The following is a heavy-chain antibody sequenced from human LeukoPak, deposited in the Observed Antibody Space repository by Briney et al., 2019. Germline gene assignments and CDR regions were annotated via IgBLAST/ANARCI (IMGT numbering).Heavy chain of an antibody. Sequence: GGSLRLSCAASGFTFSSYAMHWVRQAPGKGLEWVAVISYDGSNKYYADSVKGRFTISRDNSKNTLYLQMNSLRAEDTAVYYCARTKRGPLGYCSSTSCHDAFDIWGQGTMVTVSS. CDR1: GFTFSSYA. V-gene: IGHV3-30-3*01. CDR3: ARTKRGPLGYCSSTSCHDAFDI. J-gene: IGHJ3*02. D-gene: IGHD2-2*01. CDR2: ISYDGSNK.